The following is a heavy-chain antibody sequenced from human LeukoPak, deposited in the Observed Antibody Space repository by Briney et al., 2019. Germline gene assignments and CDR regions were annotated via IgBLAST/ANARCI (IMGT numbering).Heavy chain of an antibody. CDR2: IYTSGST. J-gene: IGHJ4*02. CDR1: GGSFSGYY. D-gene: IGHD3/OR15-3a*01. CDR3: ARQTGSGLFILP. V-gene: IGHV4-59*10. Sequence: RSSETLSLSCGVYGGSFSGYYWSWIRQPAGKGLEWIGRIYTSGSTNYNPSLKSRVTISVDTSKNQFSLKLTSVTAADTAVYYCARQTGSGLFILPGGQGTLVTVSS.